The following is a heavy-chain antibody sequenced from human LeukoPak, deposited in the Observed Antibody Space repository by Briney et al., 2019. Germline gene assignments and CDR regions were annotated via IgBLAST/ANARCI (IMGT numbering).Heavy chain of an antibody. CDR1: GGSISSSNW. CDR2: IYHSGST. Sequence: SETLSLTCAVSGGSISSSNWWSWVRQPPGKGLEWIGEIYHSGSTNYNPSLKSRVTISVDTSKNQFSLKLSSVTAADTAVYYCARESFVSMVTAIPSNYFDYWGQGTLVTVSS. V-gene: IGHV4-4*02. CDR3: ARESFVSMVTAIPSNYFDY. D-gene: IGHD2-21*02. J-gene: IGHJ4*02.